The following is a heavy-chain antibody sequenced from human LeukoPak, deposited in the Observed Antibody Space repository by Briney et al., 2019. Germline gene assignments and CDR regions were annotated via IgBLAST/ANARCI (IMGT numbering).Heavy chain of an antibody. J-gene: IGHJ4*02. V-gene: IGHV4-34*01. CDR1: GGSFSGYY. D-gene: IGHD6-13*01. Sequence: SEILSLTCAVYGGSFSGYYWSWIRQPPGKGLEWIGEINHSGSTNYNPSLKSRVTISVDTSKNQFSLKLSSVTAADTAVYYCARSGRVAAAAGGYWGQGTLVTVSS. CDR2: INHSGST. CDR3: ARSGRVAAAAGGY.